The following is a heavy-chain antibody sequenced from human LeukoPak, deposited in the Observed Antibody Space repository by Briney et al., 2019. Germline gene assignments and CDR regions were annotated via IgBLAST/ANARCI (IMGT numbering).Heavy chain of an antibody. Sequence: SGPTLVNPTQTLTLTCTFSGFSLSTNEVGVGWIRQPPVKALEWLAIIYGNDDERYSPSLKSRLTITKDTSKNQVVLTMTNMDPVDTATYYCAHRRGIVGHGYYFDYWGQGTLVTVSS. J-gene: IGHJ4*02. CDR3: AHRRGIVGHGYYFDY. CDR1: GFSLSTNEVG. V-gene: IGHV2-5*01. D-gene: IGHD1-26*01. CDR2: IYGNDDE.